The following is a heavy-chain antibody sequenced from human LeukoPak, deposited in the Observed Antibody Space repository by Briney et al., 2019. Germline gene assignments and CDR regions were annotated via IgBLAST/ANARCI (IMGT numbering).Heavy chain of an antibody. V-gene: IGHV1-2*02. CDR3: ARDGFFRDGSSGYWYFDL. J-gene: IGHJ2*01. CDR2: LNPNSGST. D-gene: IGHD5-24*01. Sequence: GASVKVSCKTSGYPFTGYYMHWGRQAPGQGLEWMGWLNPNSGSTNFAQKFQGRVTMTRDTSISTAYMELSRLTSDDTAVYYCARDGFFRDGSSGYWYFDLWGRGTLVTVSS. CDR1: GYPFTGYY.